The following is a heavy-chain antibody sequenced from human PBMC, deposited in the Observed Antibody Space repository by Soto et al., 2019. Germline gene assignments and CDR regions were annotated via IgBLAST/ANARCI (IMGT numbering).Heavy chain of an antibody. CDR1: GFTFSSYA. D-gene: IGHD2-21*02. CDR3: AKVSGEYCGGDCLGAFDI. J-gene: IGHJ3*02. Sequence: GGSLRLSCAASGFTFSSYAMSWVRQAPGKGLEWVSAISGSGGSTYYADSVKGRFTISRDNSKNTLYLQMNSLRAEDTAVYYCAKVSGEYCGGDCLGAFDIWGQGTMVTVSS. V-gene: IGHV3-23*01. CDR2: ISGSGGST.